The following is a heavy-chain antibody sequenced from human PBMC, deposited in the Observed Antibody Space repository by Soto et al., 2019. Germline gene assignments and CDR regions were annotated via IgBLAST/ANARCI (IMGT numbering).Heavy chain of an antibody. J-gene: IGHJ4*02. V-gene: IGHV4-59*08. CDR3: ATGAWHGEYPN. CDR2: IYYSGST. CDR1: GSSISSYY. D-gene: IGHD4-17*01. Sequence: SETVSQTCTVSGSSISSYYWSWIRQPPGKGLEWIGYIYYSGSTNYNPSLKSRVTISVDTSKNQFSLKLSSVTAADTAVYYCATGAWHGEYPNWGQGTLVTVSS.